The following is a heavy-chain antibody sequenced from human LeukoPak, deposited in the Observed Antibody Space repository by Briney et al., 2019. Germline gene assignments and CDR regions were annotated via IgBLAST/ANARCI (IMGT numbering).Heavy chain of an antibody. Sequence: SETLSLTCAVYGGSFSGYYWSWIRQPPGKGLEWIGEINHSGSTNYNPSLKSRVTISVDTSKNQFSLKLSSVTAADTAVYYCAGVHCGGDCYSADYFDYWGQGTLVTVSS. CDR1: GGSFSGYY. CDR3: AGVHCGGDCYSADYFDY. J-gene: IGHJ4*02. V-gene: IGHV4-34*01. CDR2: INHSGST. D-gene: IGHD2-21*02.